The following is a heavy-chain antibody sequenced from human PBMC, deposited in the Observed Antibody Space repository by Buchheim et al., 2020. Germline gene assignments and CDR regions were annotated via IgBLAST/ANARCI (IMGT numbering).Heavy chain of an antibody. CDR2: VFYTGST. D-gene: IGHD3-10*01. J-gene: IGHJ6*03. Sequence: QLQLQESGPGLVKPSETLSLTCTVSDGSIRSSDHYWGWIRQPPGKGLEYIGSVFYTGSTYHNPSLQSRVTISVDTSKHQFSLKLSSVTAADTAVYYCARQITMVRGLTVNDYYYMDVWGKGTT. CDR1: DGSIRSSDHY. CDR3: ARQITMVRGLTVNDYYYMDV. V-gene: IGHV4-39*01.